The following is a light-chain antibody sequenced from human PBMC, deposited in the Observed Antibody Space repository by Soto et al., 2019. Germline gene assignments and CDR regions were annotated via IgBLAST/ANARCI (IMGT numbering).Light chain of an antibody. V-gene: IGKV3-15*01. J-gene: IGKJ5*01. CDR3: QQYNNWPPIT. CDR1: QSVTSN. CDR2: RAS. Sequence: EIVVTQSPATLSVSPGERVTLHCRASQSVTSNLAWYQHKPGQSPRLLIYRASARATGVPDRLSGSGSGTEFTLTISSLQSEDFAVYYCQQYNNWPPITFGQGTRLEIK.